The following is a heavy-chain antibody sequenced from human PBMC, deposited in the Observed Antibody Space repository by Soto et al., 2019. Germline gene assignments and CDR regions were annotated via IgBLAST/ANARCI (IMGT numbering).Heavy chain of an antibody. V-gene: IGHV1-69*06. J-gene: IGHJ6*02. Sequence: ASVKVSCKASGGTFSSYAISWVRQAPGQGLERMGGIIPIFGTANYAQKFQGRVTITADKSTSTAYMELSSLRSEDTAVYYCAREARSSSWYDYYGMDVWGQGTTVTVSS. CDR3: AREARSSSWYDYYGMDV. CDR2: IIPIFGTA. CDR1: GGTFSSYA. D-gene: IGHD6-13*01.